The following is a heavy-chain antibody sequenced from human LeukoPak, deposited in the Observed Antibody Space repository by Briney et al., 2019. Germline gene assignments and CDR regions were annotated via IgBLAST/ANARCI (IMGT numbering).Heavy chain of an antibody. CDR1: GFTFRNYY. CDR2: ISLDGNNE. V-gene: IGHV3-30-3*01. J-gene: IGHJ5*02. CDR3: ARDVAVAGYNWFDP. Sequence: GGSLRLSCAASGFTFRNYYMHWVRQAPGKGLEWVAVISLDGNNEYYADSVKGRFSLSRDNSMNTLYLQLNSLRTEDTAMYYCARDVAVAGYNWFDPWGQGTLVTVSS. D-gene: IGHD6-19*01.